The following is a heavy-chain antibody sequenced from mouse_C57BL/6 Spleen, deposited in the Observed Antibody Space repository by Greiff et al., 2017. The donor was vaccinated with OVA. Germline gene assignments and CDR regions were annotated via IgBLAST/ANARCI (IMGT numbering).Heavy chain of an antibody. Sequence: VQLQQPGAELVKPGASVKLSCKASGYTFTSYWMQWVKQRPGQGLEWIGEIDPYDSYTNYNQKFKGKATLTVDTSSRTAYMQLSSLTSEDSAVYYCARGGYYDYDAAFWGQGTLVTVSA. D-gene: IGHD2-4*01. J-gene: IGHJ3*01. CDR2: IDPYDSYT. CDR1: GYTFTSYW. V-gene: IGHV1-50*01. CDR3: ARGGYYDYDAAF.